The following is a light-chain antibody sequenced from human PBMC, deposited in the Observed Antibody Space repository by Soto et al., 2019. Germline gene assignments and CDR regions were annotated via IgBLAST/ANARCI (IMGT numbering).Light chain of an antibody. CDR2: EVS. J-gene: IGLJ1*01. V-gene: IGLV2-14*01. CDR3: SSYTGSSTSDV. Sequence: QSALTQPASVSGSPGQSITISCTGTSSDVGGYNYVSWYQQHPGKAPKLMIYEVSNRPSGVSNRFSGSKSGNTASLTISGLQAEDEADYYCSSYTGSSTSDVFGSGTKVTVL. CDR1: SSDVGGYNY.